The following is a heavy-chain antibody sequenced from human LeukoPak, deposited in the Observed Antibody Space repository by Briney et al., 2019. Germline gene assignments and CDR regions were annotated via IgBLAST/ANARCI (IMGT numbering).Heavy chain of an antibody. CDR1: GFTFSRSA. Sequence: GGSLRLSCAASGFTFSRSAMTWVRQAPGKGLEWVASLSGTRDSRGAIYADSVKGRFTISRDDSKSTLFLRMNRLTAEDTAIHYCAKTRSSSSHYFYFMDVWAKGVTVTVSS. CDR3: AKTRSSSSHYFYFMDV. D-gene: IGHD6-6*01. V-gene: IGHV3-23*01. CDR2: LSGTRDSRGA. J-gene: IGHJ6*03.